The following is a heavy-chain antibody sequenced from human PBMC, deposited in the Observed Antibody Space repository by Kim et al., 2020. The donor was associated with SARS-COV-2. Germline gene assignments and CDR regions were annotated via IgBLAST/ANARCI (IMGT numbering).Heavy chain of an antibody. V-gene: IGHV4-39*01. CDR1: GGSISSSSYY. J-gene: IGHJ6*02. CDR2: IYYSGST. Sequence: SETLSLTCTVSGGSISSSSYYWGWIRQPPGKGLEWIGSIYYSGSTYYNPSLKSRVTISVDTSKNQFSLKLSSVTAADTAVYYCARLIGSYYGMDVWGQGT. D-gene: IGHD3-10*01. CDR3: ARLIGSYYGMDV.